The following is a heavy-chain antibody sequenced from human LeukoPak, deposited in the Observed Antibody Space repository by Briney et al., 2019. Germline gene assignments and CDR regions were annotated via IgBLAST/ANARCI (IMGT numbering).Heavy chain of an antibody. D-gene: IGHD4-11*01. CDR1: GQSISSGYY. CDR3: ASTTRSRVTPYY. CDR2: ICHSGNA. J-gene: IGHJ4*02. Sequence: SETLSLTCAVSGQSISSGYYWGWIRQPPGKGLEWIGTICHSGNAYYNWSLESRLTISVDTSTNQFSLNLTSVTAADTAVYYCASTTRSRVTPYYWGQGTLVTVSS. V-gene: IGHV4-38-2*01.